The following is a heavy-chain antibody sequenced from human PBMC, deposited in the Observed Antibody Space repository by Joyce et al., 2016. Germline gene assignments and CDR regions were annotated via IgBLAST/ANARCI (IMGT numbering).Heavy chain of an antibody. CDR2: IKQDGTDI. CDR1: GSAFRTYW. CDR3: GRGSGWLVDS. Sequence: EVQLVESGGGLVQRGGSLRLSCAASGSAFRTYWMPWIRQAPGKGLEWVANIKQDGTDIHYVDSVEGRFIISRDNAKSSLYLQMNSLRDEDTAVYYCGRGSGWLVDSWGRGTLVIVSP. J-gene: IGHJ4*02. V-gene: IGHV3-7*03. D-gene: IGHD6-19*01.